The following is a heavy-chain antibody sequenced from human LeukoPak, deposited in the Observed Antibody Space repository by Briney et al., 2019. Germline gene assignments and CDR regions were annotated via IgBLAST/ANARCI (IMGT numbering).Heavy chain of an antibody. Sequence: SETLSLTCSVSGGSISSYYWSWIRQPPGKGLEWIGYIYYSGRTSYNPSLKSRVTISIDTSKNHFSLELSSVTAADTAVYYCASTSGSYFISSFDYWGQGTLVTVSS. J-gene: IGHJ4*02. V-gene: IGHV4-59*01. CDR2: IYYSGRT. CDR3: ASTSGSYFISSFDY. D-gene: IGHD3-10*01. CDR1: GGSISSYY.